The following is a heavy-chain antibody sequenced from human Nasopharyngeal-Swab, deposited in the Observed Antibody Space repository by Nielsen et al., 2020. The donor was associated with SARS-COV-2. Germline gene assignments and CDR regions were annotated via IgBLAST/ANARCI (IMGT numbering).Heavy chain of an antibody. V-gene: IGHV3-53*01. Sequence: GESLKISCAASGFTASSNYMTWVRQAPGKGLEWVSIIYSGGNTYHADSVKGRFTISRDNSKNTLFLQMNSLRADDTAVYYCARGVNPPPDYWGQGTLVIVSS. CDR2: IYSGGNT. D-gene: IGHD1-14*01. CDR1: GFTASSNY. J-gene: IGHJ4*02. CDR3: ARGVNPPPDY.